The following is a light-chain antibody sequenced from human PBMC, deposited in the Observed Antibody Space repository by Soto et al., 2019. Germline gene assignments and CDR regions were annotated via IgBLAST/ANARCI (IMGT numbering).Light chain of an antibody. J-gene: IGLJ2*01. Sequence: QPVLTQSPSASASLGASVKLTCTLSSGHGSYAIAWHQKQPGKGPRYLMDLNNDGSHTKGDGIPDRFSGSSSGADRFLIISSLQSEDEADYYCQTWGTGFQFFGGGTKVTVL. V-gene: IGLV4-69*01. CDR1: SGHGSYA. CDR2: LNNDGSH. CDR3: QTWGTGFQF.